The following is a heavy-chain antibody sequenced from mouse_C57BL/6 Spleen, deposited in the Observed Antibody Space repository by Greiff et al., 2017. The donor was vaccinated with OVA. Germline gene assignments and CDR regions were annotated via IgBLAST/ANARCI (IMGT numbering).Heavy chain of an antibody. Sequence: EVHLVESGGGLVKPGGSLKLSCAASGFTFSSYAMSWVRQTPEKRLEWVATISDGGSYTYYPDNVKGRFTISRDNAKNNLYLQMSHLKSEDTAMYDCARYRTGTPYWYVDVWGTGTTVTVSS. J-gene: IGHJ1*03. D-gene: IGHD4-1*01. CDR2: ISDGGSYT. V-gene: IGHV5-4*01. CDR3: ARYRTGTPYWYVDV. CDR1: GFTFSSYA.